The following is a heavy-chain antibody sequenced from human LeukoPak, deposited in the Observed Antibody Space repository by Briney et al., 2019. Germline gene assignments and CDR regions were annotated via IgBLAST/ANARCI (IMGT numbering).Heavy chain of an antibody. D-gene: IGHD6-6*01. Sequence: GGSLRLSCAASGLTFSSYAMNWVRQAPGKGLEWVSVISGIGVNTYYADSVKGRFTISRDNSKNTLYLQMNSLRVEDTAVYSCAKGSHGYSSSSADYWGQGTLVTVSS. CDR1: GLTFSSYA. J-gene: IGHJ4*01. CDR3: AKGSHGYSSSSADY. CDR2: ISGIGVNT. V-gene: IGHV3-23*01.